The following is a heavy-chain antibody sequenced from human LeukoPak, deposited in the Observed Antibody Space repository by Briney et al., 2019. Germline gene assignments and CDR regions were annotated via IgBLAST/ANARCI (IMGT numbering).Heavy chain of an antibody. Sequence: SEILSLTCTVSGYSISSGYYWGWIRQPPGKGLEWIGSIYHSGSTYYNPSLKSRVTISVDTSKNQFSLKLSSVTAADTAVYYCARVQSLYYYYYYMDVWGKGTTVTVSS. V-gene: IGHV4-38-2*02. CDR1: GYSISSGYY. J-gene: IGHJ6*03. CDR2: IYHSGST. D-gene: IGHD2-21*02. CDR3: ARVQSLYYYYYYMDV.